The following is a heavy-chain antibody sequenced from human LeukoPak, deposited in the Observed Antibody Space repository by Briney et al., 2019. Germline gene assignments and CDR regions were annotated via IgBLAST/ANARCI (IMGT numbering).Heavy chain of an antibody. CDR2: IIPIFGTA. D-gene: IGHD6-19*01. CDR3: TREFHSNGWYFTFAY. J-gene: IGHJ4*02. Sequence: SVKVSCKASGYTFTSYGISWVRQAPGQGLEWMGGIIPIFGTANYAQKFQGKVTITADESTSTAYMELSSLRSEDTAVYYCTREFHSNGWYFTFAYWGQGALVTVSS. V-gene: IGHV1-69*13. CDR1: GYTFTSYG.